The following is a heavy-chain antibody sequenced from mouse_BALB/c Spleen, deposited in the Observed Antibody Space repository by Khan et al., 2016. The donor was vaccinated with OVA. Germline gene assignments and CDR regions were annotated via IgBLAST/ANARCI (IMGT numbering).Heavy chain of an antibody. D-gene: IGHD1-1*01. Sequence: EVQLQESGPGLVKPSQSLSLTCTVTGYSITSGYAWNWIRQFPGNKLEWMGYISYSGVTSYTPSLKSRISITRDTSKNQFFLQLNSVTTEDTATYYSERGNYYGYYFDYWGQGTTLTVSS. V-gene: IGHV3-2*02. J-gene: IGHJ2*01. CDR1: GYSITSGYA. CDR2: ISYSGVT. CDR3: ERGNYYGYYFDY.